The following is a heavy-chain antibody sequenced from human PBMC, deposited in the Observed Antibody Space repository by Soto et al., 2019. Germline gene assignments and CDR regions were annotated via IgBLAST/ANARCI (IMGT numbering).Heavy chain of an antibody. D-gene: IGHD3-10*01. Sequence: EVQLLESGGGLVQPGGSLRLSCVAAGFTFKNYDMRWVRQAPGKGLEWVSGISGSGGVTYYADSVKGRFTISRDNSKNTLYLQMNSLRAYDTAVYYCAKDRQFRSYYESAGHYNNWGQGTLVTVSS. CDR2: ISGSGGVT. J-gene: IGHJ4*02. CDR1: GFTFKNYD. V-gene: IGHV3-23*01. CDR3: AKDRQFRSYYESAGHYNN.